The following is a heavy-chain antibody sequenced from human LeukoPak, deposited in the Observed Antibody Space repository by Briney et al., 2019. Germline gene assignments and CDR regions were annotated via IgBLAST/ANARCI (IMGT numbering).Heavy chain of an antibody. V-gene: IGHV3-30*02. D-gene: IGHD6-19*01. Sequence: GGSLRLSCAASGFTFSSYGMHWVRQAPGKGLEWVAFIRYDGSNKYYADSVKGRFTISRDNSKNMLYLQMNSLRAEDTAVYYCAKDAGYSSGWNAFDIWGQGTMVTVSS. CDR3: AKDAGYSSGWNAFDI. CDR1: GFTFSSYG. J-gene: IGHJ3*02. CDR2: IRYDGSNK.